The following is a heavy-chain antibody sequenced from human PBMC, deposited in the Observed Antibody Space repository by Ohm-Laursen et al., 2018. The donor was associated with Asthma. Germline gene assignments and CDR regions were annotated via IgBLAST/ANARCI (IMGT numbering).Heavy chain of an antibody. V-gene: IGHV1-2*06. CDR3: ARGYNWNDNYYYGMDV. CDR2: INPNSGST. D-gene: IGHD1-20*01. CDR1: GYTFTGYY. J-gene: IGHJ6*02. Sequence: ASVKVSCKASGYTFTGYYMHWVRQAPGQGLEWMGRINPNSGSTNYAQKFQGRVTMTRDTSISTAYMELSRLRSDDTAVYYCARGYNWNDNYYYGMDVWGQGTTVTVSS.